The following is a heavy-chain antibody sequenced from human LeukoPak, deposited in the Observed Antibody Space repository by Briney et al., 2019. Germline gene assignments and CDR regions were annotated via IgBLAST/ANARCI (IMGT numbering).Heavy chain of an antibody. J-gene: IGHJ5*02. CDR2: LSSSGDTI. CDR3: VRVSGWPNWFDP. Sequence: GGSLRLSCAASGFTFTDYYMTWIRQAPGKGLEWVSYLSSSGDTIFYADSVKGRFTISRDNAKNSLYLQMSSLRAEDTAVYYCVRVSGWPNWFDPWGQGTLVTVSS. CDR1: GFTFTDYY. D-gene: IGHD2-15*01. V-gene: IGHV3-11*04.